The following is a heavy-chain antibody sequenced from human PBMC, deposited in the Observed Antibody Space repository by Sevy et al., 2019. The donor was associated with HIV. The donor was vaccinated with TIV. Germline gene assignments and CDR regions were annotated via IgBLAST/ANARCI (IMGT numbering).Heavy chain of an antibody. CDR1: GFTFSSYE. D-gene: IGHD4-17*01. Sequence: GGSLRLSCTASGFTFSSYEMNWVRQAPGKGLEWVSYISNSGSNIYYSDSVKGRFTISRDKAKNSLYLQMNSLRADDTAVYYCARDLPRSATTVAHFDYWGRGTLVTVSS. V-gene: IGHV3-48*03. CDR2: ISNSGSNI. J-gene: IGHJ4*02. CDR3: ARDLPRSATTVAHFDY.